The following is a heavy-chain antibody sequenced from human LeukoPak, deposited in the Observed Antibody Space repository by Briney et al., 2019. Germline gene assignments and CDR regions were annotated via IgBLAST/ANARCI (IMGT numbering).Heavy chain of an antibody. V-gene: IGHV4-59*08. CDR2: IYDSGST. CDR1: GGSISGSY. Sequence: PSETLSLTCTVSGGSISGSYWSWIRQPPGKGLEWIGYIYDSGSTNYNPSLKSRVTISVDTSKNQFSLKLSSVTAADTAVYYCARHASSGWYGYFDYWGQGTLVTVSS. CDR3: ARHASSGWYGYFDY. J-gene: IGHJ4*02. D-gene: IGHD6-19*01.